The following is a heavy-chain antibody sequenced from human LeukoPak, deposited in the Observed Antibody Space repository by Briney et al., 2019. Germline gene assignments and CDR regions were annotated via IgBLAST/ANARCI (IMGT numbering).Heavy chain of an antibody. CDR2: INPNSGGA. Sequence: AAVKVSFKASGYTFTCYFIHLGRQAPGQGHEWMGCINPNSGGASYLQSVHGRGSITRDASISTAYMDLSRLRSDDTGVYYCARGRAGDYFDYWGQGTLVTVSS. J-gene: IGHJ4*02. CDR1: GYTFTCYF. CDR3: ARGRAGDYFDY. V-gene: IGHV1-2*02.